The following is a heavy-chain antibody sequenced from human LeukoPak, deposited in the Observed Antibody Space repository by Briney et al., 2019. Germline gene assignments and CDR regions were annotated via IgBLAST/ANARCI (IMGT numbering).Heavy chain of an antibody. J-gene: IGHJ4*02. D-gene: IGHD1-1*01. CDR2: ISTSSTYT. V-gene: IGHV3-11*06. CDR1: GFTFSDYY. Sequence: GGSLRLSCTASGFTFSDYYMSWIRQAPGKGLEWVSYISTSSTYTNYADSVKGRLTISRDNAKNSLFLQMNSLRAEDTAVYYCARAITTTAPFDYWGQGTLVTVSS. CDR3: ARAITTTAPFDY.